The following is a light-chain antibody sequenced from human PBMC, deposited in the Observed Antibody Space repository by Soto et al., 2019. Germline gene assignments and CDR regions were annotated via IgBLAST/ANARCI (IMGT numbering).Light chain of an antibody. J-gene: IGLJ3*02. CDR2: EVS. Sequence: QPVLTRPASVSGSPGQSVTISCTATTSDIGHYNYVSWYQQHPGKAPKLVIYEVSNRPLGVSSRYSGSKSGNTASLTISGLQAEDEADYYCSSYRSTITVFGGGTKLTVL. CDR3: SSYRSTITV. CDR1: TSDIGHYNY. V-gene: IGLV2-14*01.